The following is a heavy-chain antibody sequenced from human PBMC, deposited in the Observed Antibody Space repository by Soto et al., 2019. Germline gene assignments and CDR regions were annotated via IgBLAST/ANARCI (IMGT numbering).Heavy chain of an antibody. D-gene: IGHD3-10*01. CDR2: IYYSGST. J-gene: IGHJ5*02. CDR3: AREGPAYGSGSYPELGFDP. V-gene: IGHV4-31*03. Sequence: SETLSLTCTVSGGSISSGGYYWSWIRQHPGKGLEWIGYIYYSGSTYYNPSLKSRVTISVDTSKNQFSLKLSSVTAADTAVYYCAREGPAYGSGSYPELGFDPWGQGTLVTVSS. CDR1: GGSISSGGYY.